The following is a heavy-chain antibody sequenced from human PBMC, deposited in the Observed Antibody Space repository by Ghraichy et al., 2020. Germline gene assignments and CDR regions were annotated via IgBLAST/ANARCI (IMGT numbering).Heavy chain of an antibody. CDR3: ARSYGSYVD. Sequence: SETLSLTCTVSGDSVSSSSYYWGWIRQPPGQGLEWITSIYFTGTTYYNPSLKSRVTMSVDTSKNQFSLNLGSVTAADTAVYYCARSYGSYVDWGQGTLVTVSS. CDR2: IYFTGTT. J-gene: IGHJ4*02. CDR1: GDSVSSSSYY. V-gene: IGHV4-39*01. D-gene: IGHD3-10*01.